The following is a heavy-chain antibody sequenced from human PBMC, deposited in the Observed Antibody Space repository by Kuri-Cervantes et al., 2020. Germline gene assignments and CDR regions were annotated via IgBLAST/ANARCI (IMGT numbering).Heavy chain of an antibody. Sequence: GESLKISCAASGFTFSSYAMHWVRQAPGKGLEWVAVISYDGSNKYYADSVKGRSTISRDNSKNTLYLRMNSLRAEDTAVYYCAKGGSYFNYYGMDVWGQGTTVTVSS. CDR3: AKGGSYFNYYGMDV. V-gene: IGHV3-30*04. J-gene: IGHJ6*02. CDR2: ISYDGSNK. D-gene: IGHD1-26*01. CDR1: GFTFSSYA.